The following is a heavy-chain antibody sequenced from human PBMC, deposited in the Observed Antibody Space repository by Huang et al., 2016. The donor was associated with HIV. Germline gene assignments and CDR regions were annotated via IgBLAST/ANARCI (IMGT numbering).Heavy chain of an antibody. Sequence: HVRLQESGPGLVKPSQTLALTCTVSGVPISSGGYYWTWIRQPPGKGLEWIGYVYYRGSTHYNPYRKSRLTISLDMSKNQFYLKVNSVTAADTAVYYCARAPYDSRGYYWWGQGALVTVSS. J-gene: IGHJ4*02. CDR3: ARAPYDSRGYYW. CDR2: VYYRGST. V-gene: IGHV4-30-4*01. CDR1: GVPISSGGYY. D-gene: IGHD3-22*01.